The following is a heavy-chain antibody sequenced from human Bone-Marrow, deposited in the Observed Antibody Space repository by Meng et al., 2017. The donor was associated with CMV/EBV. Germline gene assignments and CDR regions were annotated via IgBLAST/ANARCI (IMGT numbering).Heavy chain of an antibody. CDR1: GYTFTGYY. V-gene: IGHV1-18*04. J-gene: IGHJ3*02. Sequence: ASVKVSCKASGYTFTGYYMHWVRQAPGQGLEWMGWINPNSGNTNYAQKLQGRVTMTTDTSTSTAYMELRSLRSDDTAVYYCARDTHFGGAFEIWGQGTMVTVSS. CDR3: ARDTHFGGAFEI. D-gene: IGHD3-10*01. CDR2: INPNSGNT.